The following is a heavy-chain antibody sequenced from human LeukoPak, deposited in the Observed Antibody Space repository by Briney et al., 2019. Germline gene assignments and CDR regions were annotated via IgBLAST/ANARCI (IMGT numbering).Heavy chain of an antibody. Sequence: GESLKISCKGSGYTFTSYDINWVRQATGQGLEWMGWMNPNSGNTGYAQKFQGRVTMTRNTSISTAYMELSSLRSEDTAVYYCARGRRTDIVVVVAATAPKSYYYYYGMDVWGQGTTVTVSS. D-gene: IGHD2-15*01. V-gene: IGHV1-8*01. CDR1: GYTFTSYD. CDR3: ARGRRTDIVVVVAATAPKSYYYYYGMDV. CDR2: MNPNSGNT. J-gene: IGHJ6*02.